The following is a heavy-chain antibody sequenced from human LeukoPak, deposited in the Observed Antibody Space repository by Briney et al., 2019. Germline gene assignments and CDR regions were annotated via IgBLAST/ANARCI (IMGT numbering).Heavy chain of an antibody. CDR3: AKYSRYCSGGSCYDFDY. CDR1: GFTFSSYA. Sequence: GGSLRLSCAASGFTFSSYAMSWVRQAPGKGLEWVSAISGSGGSTYYADSVKGRFTISRDNSKNTLYLQMNSLRAEDTAVYNCAKYSRYCSGGSCYDFDYWGQGTLVTVSS. J-gene: IGHJ4*02. CDR2: ISGSGGST. D-gene: IGHD2-15*01. V-gene: IGHV3-23*01.